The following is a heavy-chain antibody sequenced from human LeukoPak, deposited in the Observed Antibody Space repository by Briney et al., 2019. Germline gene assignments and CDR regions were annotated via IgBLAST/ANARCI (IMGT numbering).Heavy chain of an antibody. CDR1: GFSLSSYW. Sequence: GGSLRLSCAASGFSLSSYWMSWVRQAPGKGLEWVATMNEDVRVKYYVASVKGRFTISRDNTRHSLYLQMNSLRAEDTAVYYCAAFWGSLERDWLRDAMYVWGQGETVTASS. V-gene: IGHV3-7*01. CDR3: AAFWGSLERDWLRDAMYV. D-gene: IGHD3/OR15-3a*01. J-gene: IGHJ6*02. CDR2: MNEDVRVK.